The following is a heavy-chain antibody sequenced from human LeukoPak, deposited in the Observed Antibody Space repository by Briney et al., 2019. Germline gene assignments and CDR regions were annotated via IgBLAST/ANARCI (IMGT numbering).Heavy chain of an antibody. J-gene: IGHJ6*03. V-gene: IGHV4-4*07. CDR1: GVSISSYY. D-gene: IGHD6-6*01. CDR2: IYTSGST. Sequence: SETLSLTCTVSGVSISSYYWSWLRQPAGKGLEWIGRIYTSGSTNYNPSLKSRVTMSVDTSKNQFSLKLSSVTAADTAVYYCARDKAAALYYYYYMDVWGKGTTVTVSS. CDR3: ARDKAAALYYYYYMDV.